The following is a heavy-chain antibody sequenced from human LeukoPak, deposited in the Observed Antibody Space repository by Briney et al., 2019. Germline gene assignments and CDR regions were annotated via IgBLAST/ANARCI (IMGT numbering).Heavy chain of an antibody. V-gene: IGHV3-7*01. CDR2: IKQDGSEK. CDR1: EFTFSSYW. D-gene: IGHD2-2*01. Sequence: PGGSLRLSCAASEFTFSSYWMSWVRQAPGKGLEWVANIKQDGSEKYYVDSVKGRFTISRDNAKNSLYLQMNSLRAEDTAVYYCAATIVVVPAAMPGLTKTDYWGQGTLVTVSS. J-gene: IGHJ4*02. CDR3: AATIVVVPAAMPGLTKTDY.